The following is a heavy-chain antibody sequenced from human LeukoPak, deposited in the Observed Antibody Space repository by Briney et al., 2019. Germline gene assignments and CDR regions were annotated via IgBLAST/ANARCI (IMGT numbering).Heavy chain of an antibody. CDR1: GFSFSNFG. D-gene: IGHD6-19*01. CDR3: AKDKRGSSGWYDH. V-gene: IGHV3-30*18. Sequence: GRSLRLSCAASGFSFSNFGVHWVRQAPGKGLEWVAVISYDGRNKYFADSVKGRLTISRDNSKNTVYLEMNSLRDEDTAVYYCAKDKRGSSGWYDHWGQGTLVIVSS. J-gene: IGHJ5*02. CDR2: ISYDGRNK.